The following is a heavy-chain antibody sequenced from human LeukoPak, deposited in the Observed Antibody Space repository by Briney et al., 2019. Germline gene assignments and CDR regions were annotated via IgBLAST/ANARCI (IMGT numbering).Heavy chain of an antibody. CDR2: IYYGGST. CDR1: GGSISSYY. CDR3: ARSASNWYFDL. Sequence: PSETLSLTCTVSGGSISSYYWSWIRQPPGKGLEWIGYIYYGGSTNYNPSLKSRVTISVDTSKNQFSLKLSSVTAADTAVYYCARSASNWYFDLWGRGTLVTVSS. D-gene: IGHD6-25*01. J-gene: IGHJ2*01. V-gene: IGHV4-59*01.